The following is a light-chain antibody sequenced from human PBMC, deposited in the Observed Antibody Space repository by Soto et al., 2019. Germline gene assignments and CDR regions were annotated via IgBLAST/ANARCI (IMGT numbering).Light chain of an antibody. CDR2: EVS. Sequence: QSALTQPASVSGSPGQSITISCTGASSDVGSYNYVSWYQQYPGKAPKLMLYEVSARPSGVSNRFSGSKSGNTASLTISGLQAGDEADYYCSSYTTSSSLVFGTGTKLTVL. CDR3: SSYTTSSSLV. J-gene: IGLJ1*01. CDR1: SSDVGSYNY. V-gene: IGLV2-14*01.